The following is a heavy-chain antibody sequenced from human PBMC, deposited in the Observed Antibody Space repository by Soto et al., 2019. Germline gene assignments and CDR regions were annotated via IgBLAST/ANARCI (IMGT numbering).Heavy chain of an antibody. CDR1: GYTFTNYW. CDR3: ARFRNYDYVLGSYRFFPTGFDC. CDR2: IYPSDSET. J-gene: IGHJ4*02. D-gene: IGHD3-16*02. Sequence: PGESLKISCKGSGYTFTNYWIGWVRQMPGKGLEWMGIIYPSDSETRYSPSFQGQVTISADKSISTAYLQWSSLKASVTAMYYCARFRNYDYVLGSYRFFPTGFDCWGQGTLVTVSS. V-gene: IGHV5-51*01.